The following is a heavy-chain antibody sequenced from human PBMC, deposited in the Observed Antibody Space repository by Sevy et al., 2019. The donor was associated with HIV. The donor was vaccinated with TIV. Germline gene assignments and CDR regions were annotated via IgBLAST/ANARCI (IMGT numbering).Heavy chain of an antibody. CDR3: AKTVNSGGGVVPAANYYYYGMDV. Sequence: GGSLRLSCAASGFTFSSYAMSWVRQAPGKGLEWVSAIDGKGRSTHYADSVKGRFTISEDNSKNTLYLQMNSLRAEDTAVYYCAKTVNSGGGVVPAANYYYYGMDVWGQGTTVTVSS. CDR2: IDGKGRST. V-gene: IGHV3-23*01. J-gene: IGHJ6*02. D-gene: IGHD2-2*01. CDR1: GFTFSSYA.